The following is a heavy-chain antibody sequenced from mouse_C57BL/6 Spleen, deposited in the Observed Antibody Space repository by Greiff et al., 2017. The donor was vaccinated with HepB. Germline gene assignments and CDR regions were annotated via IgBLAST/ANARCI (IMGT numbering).Heavy chain of an antibody. J-gene: IGHJ3*01. V-gene: IGHV1-26*01. Sequence: VQLQQSGPELVKPGASVKISCKASGYTFTDYYMNWVKQSHGKSLEWIGDINPNNGGTSYNQKFKGKATLTVDKSSSTAYMELRSLTSEDSAVYYCAREMAQAQFAYWGQGTLVTVSA. D-gene: IGHD3-2*02. CDR2: INPNNGGT. CDR3: AREMAQAQFAY. CDR1: GYTFTDYY.